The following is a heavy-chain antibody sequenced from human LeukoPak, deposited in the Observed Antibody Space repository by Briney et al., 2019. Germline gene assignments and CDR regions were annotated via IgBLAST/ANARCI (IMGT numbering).Heavy chain of an antibody. V-gene: IGHV3-30*18. CDR2: ISNDGTNE. CDR1: GFTFSNYG. Sequence: GRSLRPSCVASGFTFSNYGMHWVRQAPGKGLEWVALISNDGTNEYYGDSVKGRFTISRDNSDNRLYLQMNNLRGEDTALYYCAKDLSASTYGRPDYWGQGTLVTVSS. J-gene: IGHJ4*02. D-gene: IGHD2-21*01. CDR3: AKDLSASTYGRPDY.